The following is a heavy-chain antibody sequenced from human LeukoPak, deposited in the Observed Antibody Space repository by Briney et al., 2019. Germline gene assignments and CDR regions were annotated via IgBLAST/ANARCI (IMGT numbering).Heavy chain of an antibody. D-gene: IGHD3-22*01. Sequence: PGGSLRLSCAASGFTFSSYWMSWVRQAPGKGPEWVANIKQDGSEKYYVDSVKGRFTISRDNAKNSLYLQMNSLRAEDTAVYYCARKGPMIVVVTWGPYYFDYWGQGTLVTVSS. J-gene: IGHJ4*02. CDR3: ARKGPMIVVVTWGPYYFDY. CDR2: IKQDGSEK. CDR1: GFTFSSYW. V-gene: IGHV3-7*01.